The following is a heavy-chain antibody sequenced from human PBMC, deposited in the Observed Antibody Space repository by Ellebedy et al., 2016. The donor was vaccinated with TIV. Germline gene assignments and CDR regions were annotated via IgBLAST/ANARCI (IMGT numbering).Heavy chain of an antibody. V-gene: IGHV4-34*01. D-gene: IGHD3-10*01. CDR3: ARGISVRGVIKAFDI. J-gene: IGHJ3*02. CDR2: INHSGST. Sequence: SETLSLXCAVYGGSFSGYYWSWIRQPPGKGLEWIGEINHSGSTNYNPSLKSRVTISVDTSKNQFSLKLSSVTAADTAVYYCARGISVRGVIKAFDIWGQGTMVTVSS. CDR1: GGSFSGYY.